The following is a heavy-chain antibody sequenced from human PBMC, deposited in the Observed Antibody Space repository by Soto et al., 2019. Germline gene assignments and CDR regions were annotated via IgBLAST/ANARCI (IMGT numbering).Heavy chain of an antibody. D-gene: IGHD3-22*01. CDR3: ARVYYYDSSGYYFDY. Sequence: SETLSLTCTVSGGSISSGDYYWSWIRQPPGKGLEWIGYIYYSGSTYYNPSLKSRVTISVDTSKNQFSLKLSSVTAADTAVYYCARVYYYDSSGYYFDYWGQGTLVTVPS. J-gene: IGHJ4*02. V-gene: IGHV4-30-4*01. CDR2: IYYSGST. CDR1: GGSISSGDYY.